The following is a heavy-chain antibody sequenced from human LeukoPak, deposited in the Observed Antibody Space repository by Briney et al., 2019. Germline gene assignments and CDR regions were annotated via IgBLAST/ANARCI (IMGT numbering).Heavy chain of an antibody. Sequence: SETLSLTCTVSGGSISSSSYYWGWIRQPPGKGLEWIGSIYYSGSTYNNPSLKSRVTISVDTSKNQFSLKLSSVTAADTAVYYCARHTRYCSSTSCYPRFDYWGQGTLVTVSS. J-gene: IGHJ4*02. V-gene: IGHV4-39*01. D-gene: IGHD2-2*01. CDR2: IYYSGST. CDR3: ARHTRYCSSTSCYPRFDY. CDR1: GGSISSSSYY.